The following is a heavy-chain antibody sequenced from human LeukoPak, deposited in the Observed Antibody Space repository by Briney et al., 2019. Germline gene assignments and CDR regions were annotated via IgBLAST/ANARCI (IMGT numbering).Heavy chain of an antibody. CDR1: DGSISGYY. CDR3: ARFSSSWYLFDF. Sequence: PSETLSLTCTVSDGSISGYYWSWIRQPPGKGLEWIGYIYYSGRTNYNPALKRRVTISIDTSKSHFSLNLSSMTAADTAVYYCARFSSSWYLFDFRGQGTLVTVSS. J-gene: IGHJ4*02. V-gene: IGHV4-59*01. D-gene: IGHD6-13*01. CDR2: IYYSGRT.